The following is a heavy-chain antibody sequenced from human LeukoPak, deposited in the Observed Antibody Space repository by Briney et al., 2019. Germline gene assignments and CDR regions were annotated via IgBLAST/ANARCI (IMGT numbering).Heavy chain of an antibody. J-gene: IGHJ4*02. CDR1: GGSFSGYY. Sequence: TSSETLSLTCAVYGGSFSGYYWSWIRQPPGKGLEWIGEINHSGSTNYNPSLKSRVTISVDTSKNQFSLKLSSVTAADTAVYYCASGPAARPTTWYYFDYWGQGTLVTVSS. CDR3: ASGPAARPTTWYYFDY. CDR2: INHSGST. V-gene: IGHV4-34*01. D-gene: IGHD6-6*01.